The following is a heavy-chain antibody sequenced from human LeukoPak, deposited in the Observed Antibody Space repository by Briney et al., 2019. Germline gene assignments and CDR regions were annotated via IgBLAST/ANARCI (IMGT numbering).Heavy chain of an antibody. CDR2: ISYDGSNK. D-gene: IGHD3-10*01. V-gene: IGHV3-30*04. Sequence: GGSLRLSCAASGFTFSSYAMHWVRQAPGKGLEWVAVISYDGSNKYYADSVKGRFTISRDNFKNTLYLQMNSLRAEDTAVYYCAREWRGRGSDPPYYYYGMDVWGQGTTVTVSS. CDR3: AREWRGRGSDPPYYYYGMDV. CDR1: GFTFSSYA. J-gene: IGHJ6*02.